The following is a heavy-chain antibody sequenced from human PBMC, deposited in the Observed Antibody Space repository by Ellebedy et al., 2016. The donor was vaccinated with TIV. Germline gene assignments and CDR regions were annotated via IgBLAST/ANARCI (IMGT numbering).Heavy chain of an antibody. CDR3: ARGEVATGYGMDV. D-gene: IGHD5-24*01. V-gene: IGHV1-2*04. CDR2: INPNSGGT. Sequence: ASVKVSXKASGYTFTGYYMHWLRQAPGQGLEWMGWINPNSGGTNYAQKFQGWVTMTRDTSISTAYMELSRLRSDDTAVYYCARGEVATGYGMDVWGQGTTVTVSS. CDR1: GYTFTGYY. J-gene: IGHJ6*02.